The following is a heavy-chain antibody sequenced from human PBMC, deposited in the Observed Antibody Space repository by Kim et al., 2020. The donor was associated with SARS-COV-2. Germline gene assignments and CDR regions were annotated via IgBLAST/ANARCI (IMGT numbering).Heavy chain of an antibody. CDR2: INTNTGSP. D-gene: IGHD6-19*01. V-gene: IGHV7-4-1*02. J-gene: IGHJ5*02. CDR3: ARVGQWLHWFDP. CDR1: GYTFTNYA. Sequence: ASVKVSCKASGYTFTNYAINWVRQAPGQGLEWMGWINTNTGSPTYAQGFTGRFVLSLDTSVSTAYLHINSLKADDTAIYYCARVGQWLHWFDPWGQGTLV.